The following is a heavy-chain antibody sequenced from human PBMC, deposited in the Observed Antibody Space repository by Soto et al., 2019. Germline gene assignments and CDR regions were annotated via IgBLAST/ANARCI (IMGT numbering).Heavy chain of an antibody. J-gene: IGHJ4*02. V-gene: IGHV3-7*01. CDR1: GFTFSSYW. CDR2: IKQDGSEK. Sequence: GGSLRLSCAASGFTFSSYWMSWVRQAPGKGLEWVANIKQDGSEKYYVDSVKGRFTISRDNAKNSLYLQMNSLRAEDTAVYYCARDTTSIFGVVIIPGTFDYWGQGTLVT. CDR3: ARDTTSIFGVVIIPGTFDY. D-gene: IGHD3-3*01.